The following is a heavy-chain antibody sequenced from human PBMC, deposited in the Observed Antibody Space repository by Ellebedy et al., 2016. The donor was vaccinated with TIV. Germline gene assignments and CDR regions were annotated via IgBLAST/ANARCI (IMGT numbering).Heavy chain of an antibody. V-gene: IGHV4-34*01. CDR2: INHSGST. CDR3: ARGRRTHDY. J-gene: IGHJ4*02. Sequence: MPSETLSLTCAVYGGSFSGYYWSWIRQPPGKGLEWIGEINHSGSTNYNPSLKSRVTISVDTSKNQFSLKLSSVTAADTAVYYCARGRRTHDYWGQGTLVTVSS. CDR1: GGSFSGYY. D-gene: IGHD1-14*01.